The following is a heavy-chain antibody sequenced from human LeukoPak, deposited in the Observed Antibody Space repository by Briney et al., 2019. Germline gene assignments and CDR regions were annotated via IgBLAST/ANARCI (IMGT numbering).Heavy chain of an antibody. CDR3: ARPPSGSYGWAAFDI. V-gene: IGHV5-51*01. J-gene: IGHJ3*02. D-gene: IGHD1-26*01. CDR2: IYPGDSDT. CDR1: GYSFTSYW. Sequence: GESLKISCKGSGYSFTSYWIGWVRQMPGKGLEWMGIIYPGDSDTRYSPSFQGQVTISADKSISTAYLQWSSLKASDTAMYYCARPPSGSYGWAAFDIWGQGTMVTVSS.